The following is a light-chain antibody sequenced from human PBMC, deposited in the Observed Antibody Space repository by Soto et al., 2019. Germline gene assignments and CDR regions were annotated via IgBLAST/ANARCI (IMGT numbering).Light chain of an antibody. V-gene: IGLV1-51*02. Sequence: QSVLTQPPSVSAAPGQKVTISCFGSNSNIGNNYVSWYQQLPGTAPKLLIYENNKRPSGIPDRFSGSKSGTSATLGITGLKTGAEADYYCGTWDSSLSAGVLFGGGTKLTVL. CDR3: GTWDSSLSAGVL. J-gene: IGLJ2*01. CDR1: NSNIGNNY. CDR2: ENN.